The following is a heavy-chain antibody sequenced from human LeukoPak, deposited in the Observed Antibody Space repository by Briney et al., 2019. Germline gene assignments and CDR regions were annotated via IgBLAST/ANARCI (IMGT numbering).Heavy chain of an antibody. Sequence: GGSLRLSCAASGFTFSSYGMHWVRQAPGKGLEWVAVISYDGSNKYYADSVKGRFTISRDNSKNTLYLQMNSLRAEDTAVYYCAKCLSSSRTGVGSWGQGTLVTVSS. V-gene: IGHV3-30*18. D-gene: IGHD3-3*01. J-gene: IGHJ5*02. CDR1: GFTFSSYG. CDR2: ISYDGSNK. CDR3: AKCLSSSRTGVGS.